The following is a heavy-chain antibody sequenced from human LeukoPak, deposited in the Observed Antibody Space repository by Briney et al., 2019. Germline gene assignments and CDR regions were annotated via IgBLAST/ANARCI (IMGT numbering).Heavy chain of an antibody. CDR3: ARPAVVAFTFDY. V-gene: IGHV4-39*02. J-gene: IGHJ4*02. D-gene: IGHD3-22*01. Sequence: PSETLSLTCTVSGGSISGSSYYWGWIRQPPGKGLGWIGSIYYSGSTYYNPSLKSRVTISVDTSKNHFSLKLYSVTAADTAVYYCARPAVVAFTFDYWGQGTLVTVSS. CDR1: GGSISGSSYY. CDR2: IYYSGST.